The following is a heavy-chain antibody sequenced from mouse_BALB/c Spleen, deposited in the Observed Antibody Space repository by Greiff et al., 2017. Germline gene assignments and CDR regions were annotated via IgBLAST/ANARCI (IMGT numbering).Heavy chain of an antibody. CDR1: GYTFTDYA. CDR2: ISTYYGDA. J-gene: IGHJ4*01. CDR3: ARGGANYYAMDY. Sequence: VKLQESGAELVRPGVSVKISCKGSGYTFTDYAMHWVKQSHAKSLEWIGVISTYYGDASYNQKFKGKATMTVDKSSSTAYMELARLTSEDSAIYYCARGGANYYAMDYWGQGTSVTVSS. V-gene: IGHV1S137*01.